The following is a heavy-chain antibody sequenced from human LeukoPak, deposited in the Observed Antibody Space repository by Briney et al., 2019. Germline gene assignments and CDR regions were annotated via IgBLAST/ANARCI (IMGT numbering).Heavy chain of an antibody. CDR1: GGSISSSSYY. CDR3: AREVAAAGNGY. J-gene: IGHJ4*02. D-gene: IGHD6-13*01. V-gene: IGHV4-39*07. Sequence: KSSETLSLTCTVSGGSISSSSYYWGWIRQPPGKGLEWIGSIYYSGSTYYNPSLKSRVTISVDTSKNQFSLKLSSVTAADTAVYYCAREVAAAGNGYWGQGTLVTVSS. CDR2: IYYSGST.